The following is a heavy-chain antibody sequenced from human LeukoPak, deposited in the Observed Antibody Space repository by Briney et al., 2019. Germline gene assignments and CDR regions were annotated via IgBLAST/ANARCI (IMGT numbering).Heavy chain of an antibody. CDR2: IYYSGST. D-gene: IGHD6-13*01. CDR1: GGSISSYY. V-gene: IGHV4-59*01. CDR3: ARVYSSSWYWFDP. J-gene: IGHJ5*02. Sequence: SETLSLTCTVSGGSISSYYWSWIRQPPGKGLEGIGYIYYSGSTNYNPSLKSRVTISVATSKNQFALKLSSVTAADTAVYYCARVYSSSWYWFDPWGQGTLVTVSS.